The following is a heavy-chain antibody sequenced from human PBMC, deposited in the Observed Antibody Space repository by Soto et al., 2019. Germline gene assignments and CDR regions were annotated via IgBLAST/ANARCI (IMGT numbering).Heavy chain of an antibody. CDR2: ISGSGGST. CDR1: GFTFGSYA. Sequence: GGSLRLSCAASGFTFGSYAMSWVRQAPGKGLEWVSAISGSGGSTYYADSVKGRFTISRDNSKNTLYLQMNSLRAEDTAVYYCAKDRSSSWFYNWFDPWGQGTLVTVSS. J-gene: IGHJ5*02. D-gene: IGHD6-13*01. V-gene: IGHV3-23*01. CDR3: AKDRSSSWFYNWFDP.